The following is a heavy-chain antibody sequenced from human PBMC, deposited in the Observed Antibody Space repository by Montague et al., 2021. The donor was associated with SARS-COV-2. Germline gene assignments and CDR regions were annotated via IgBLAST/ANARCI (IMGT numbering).Heavy chain of an antibody. CDR2: IYYTGNT. CDR1: GGSITNNIDY. V-gene: IGHV4-39*02. Sequence: SETLSLTCTVSGGSITNNIDYWAWIRQPPGKGLEWIGIIYYTGNTYYNPSLKSRVTISVVTSKNHFTLKLSSVTAAETAVYYCARLKRYFDSSGSPSAFDFWGQGTKVTVSS. CDR3: ARLKRYFDSSGSPSAFDF. J-gene: IGHJ3*01. D-gene: IGHD3-22*01.